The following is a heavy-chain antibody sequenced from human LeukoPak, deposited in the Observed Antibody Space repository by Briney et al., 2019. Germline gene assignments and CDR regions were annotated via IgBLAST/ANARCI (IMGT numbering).Heavy chain of an antibody. CDR1: GFTVSSNY. Sequence: GGSLRLSCAASGFTVSSNYMSWVRQAPGKGLEWVSVIYSGGSTYYADSVKGRFTISRDNSKNTLYLQMNSLRAEDTAVYYCARDLAAANAFDIWGQGTMVTVSS. D-gene: IGHD6-13*01. V-gene: IGHV3-53*01. CDR3: ARDLAAANAFDI. CDR2: IYSGGST. J-gene: IGHJ3*02.